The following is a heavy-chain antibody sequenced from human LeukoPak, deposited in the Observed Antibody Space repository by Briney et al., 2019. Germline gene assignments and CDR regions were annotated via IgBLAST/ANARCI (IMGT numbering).Heavy chain of an antibody. CDR1: GGSISSYY. V-gene: IGHV4-59*08. D-gene: IGHD6-13*01. J-gene: IGHJ4*02. CDR2: IYYSGST. Sequence: SETLSLTCTVSGGSISSYYWSWIRQPPGKGLEWIGYIYYSGSTNYNPSLKSRVTISVDTSKNQFSLKLSSVTAADTAVYYCARSPYSSSYDYWGQGTQVTVSS. CDR3: ARSPYSSSYDY.